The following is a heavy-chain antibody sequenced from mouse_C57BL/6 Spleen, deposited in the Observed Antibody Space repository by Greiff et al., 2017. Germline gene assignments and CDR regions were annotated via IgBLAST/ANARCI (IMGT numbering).Heavy chain of an antibody. CDR2: IDPSDSET. CDR1: GYTFTSYW. J-gene: IGHJ3*01. CDR3: ARYGGYPFAY. V-gene: IGHV1-52*01. D-gene: IGHD1-1*02. Sequence: QVQLQQPGAELVRPGSSVKLSCKASGYTFTSYWMHWVKQRPIQGLEWIGNIDPSDSETHYNQKFKDKATLTVDKSSSTAYMQLSSLTSEESAVYYCARYGGYPFAYWGQGTLVTVSA.